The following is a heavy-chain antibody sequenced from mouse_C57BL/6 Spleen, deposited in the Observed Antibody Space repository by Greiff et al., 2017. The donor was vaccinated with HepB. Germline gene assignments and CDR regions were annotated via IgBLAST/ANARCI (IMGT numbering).Heavy chain of an antibody. V-gene: IGHV5-4*01. Sequence: EVQLVESGGGLVKPGGSLKLSCAASGFTFSSYAMSWVRQTPEKRLEWVATISDGGSYTYYPDNVKGRFTISRDNAKNNLYLQMSHLKSDDTAMYSCAMDRYSNSFDYWGQGTTLTVSS. CDR2: ISDGGSYT. J-gene: IGHJ2*01. CDR3: AMDRYSNSFDY. CDR1: GFTFSSYA. D-gene: IGHD2-5*01.